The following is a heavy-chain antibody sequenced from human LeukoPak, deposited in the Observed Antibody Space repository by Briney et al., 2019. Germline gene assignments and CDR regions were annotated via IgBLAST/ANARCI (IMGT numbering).Heavy chain of an antibody. Sequence: KPSETLSLTCTVSGGSFSNYYCNWIRQPPGKGLEWIGYISYSGSTNYNPSLKSRVTISVDTSKHQFSLKLSSTTAADTAVYYCARGLNWFDYWGQGTLVTVSS. CDR2: ISYSGST. V-gene: IGHV4-59*13. J-gene: IGHJ5*01. D-gene: IGHD3-16*01. CDR1: GGSFSNYY. CDR3: ARGLNWFDY.